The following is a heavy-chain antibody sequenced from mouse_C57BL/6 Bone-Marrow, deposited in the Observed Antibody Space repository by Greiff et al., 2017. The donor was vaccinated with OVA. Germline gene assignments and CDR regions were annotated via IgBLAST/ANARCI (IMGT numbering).Heavy chain of an antibody. CDR3: AKHGRMITTDRYWYFDV. V-gene: IGHV2-9*01. J-gene: IGHJ1*03. D-gene: IGHD2-4*01. CDR1: GFSLTSYG. Sequence: QVQLKESGPGLVAPSQSLSITCTVSGFSLTSYGVNWVRQPPGKGLEWLGVIWGGGSTNYNSALMSRLSISKDNSKSQVFLKMNSLQTDDTAMYYCAKHGRMITTDRYWYFDVWGTGTTVTVSS. CDR2: IWGGGST.